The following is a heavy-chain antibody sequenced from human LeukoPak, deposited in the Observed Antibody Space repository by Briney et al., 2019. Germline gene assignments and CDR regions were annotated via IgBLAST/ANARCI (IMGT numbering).Heavy chain of an antibody. CDR3: AALYGDYGVIDY. V-gene: IGHV4-31*03. CDR1: GGSISSGGYY. CDR2: IYYTGST. D-gene: IGHD4-17*01. Sequence: TLSLTCTVSGGSISSGGYYWTWIRQLPGKGLEWIGYIYYTGSTYYNPSLKSRLSISVDTSKNQFSLKLSSVTAADTAVYYCAALYGDYGVIDYWGQGTLVTVSS. J-gene: IGHJ4*02.